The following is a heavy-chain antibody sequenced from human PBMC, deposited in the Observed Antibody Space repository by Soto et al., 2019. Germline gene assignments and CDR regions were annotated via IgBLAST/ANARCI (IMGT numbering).Heavy chain of an antibody. D-gene: IGHD1-26*01. CDR1: GGTIGSYY. CDR3: AREYPVDSAYFDY. Sequence: SETLSLTWTVSGGTIGSYYGRWILQRPVKGLEWIGYIYDSGSTNYNPSLRSRITISVDTSKNQFSLNLNSVIAADTVVYYCAREYPVDSAYFDYWGQGILVTVSS. CDR2: IYDSGST. V-gene: IGHV4-59*01. J-gene: IGHJ4*02.